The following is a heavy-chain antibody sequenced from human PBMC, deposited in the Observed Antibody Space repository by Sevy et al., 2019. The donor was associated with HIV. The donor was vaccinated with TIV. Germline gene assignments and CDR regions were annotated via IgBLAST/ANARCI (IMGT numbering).Heavy chain of an antibody. V-gene: IGHV1-69*13. Sequence: ASVKVSCKASGGTFSSYAISWVRQAPGQGLEWMGGIIPIFGTANYAQKFQGRVTITADESTSTACMELSSLRSEDTAVYYCARDSQSGYSYDNPFDYWGQGTLVTVSS. CDR2: IIPIFGTA. CDR1: GGTFSSYA. CDR3: ARDSQSGYSYDNPFDY. J-gene: IGHJ4*02. D-gene: IGHD5-18*01.